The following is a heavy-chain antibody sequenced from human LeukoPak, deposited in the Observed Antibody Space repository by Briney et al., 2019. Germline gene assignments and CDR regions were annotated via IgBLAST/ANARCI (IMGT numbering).Heavy chain of an antibody. CDR2: INLSGST. Sequence: TSETLSLTCAVYGGSFSGYYWSWIRQPPGKGLEWMGEINLSGSTNYNPSLTSRVTISVDTSKNQFSLKLSSVTAADTAVYYCARGWWIGYYGSGSTLYFDYWGQGTLVTVSS. V-gene: IGHV4-34*01. CDR1: GGSFSGYY. J-gene: IGHJ4*02. D-gene: IGHD3-10*01. CDR3: ARGWWIGYYGSGSTLYFDY.